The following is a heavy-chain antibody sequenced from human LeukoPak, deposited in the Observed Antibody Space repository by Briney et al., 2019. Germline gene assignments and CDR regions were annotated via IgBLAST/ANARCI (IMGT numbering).Heavy chain of an antibody. CDR2: ISSRSDYT. J-gene: IGHJ5*01. Sequence: PGGSLRLSCAASGFTFNIYAMSWVRQAPGKGLEWVSRISSRSDYTFYVDSVKGRFTISRDNSRNTLYLQMNSLRAEDTAIYYCAKDRPNYYETNGHYYRRDGDSWGQGTLVTVSS. CDR3: AKDRPNYYETNGHYYRRDGDS. V-gene: IGHV3-23*01. CDR1: GFTFNIYA. D-gene: IGHD3-22*01.